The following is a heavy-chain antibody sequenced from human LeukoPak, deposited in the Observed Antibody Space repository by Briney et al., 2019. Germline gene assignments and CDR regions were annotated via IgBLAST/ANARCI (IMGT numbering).Heavy chain of an antibody. CDR3: ARDHPGLVN. J-gene: IGHJ4*02. CDR1: GFTFSSYS. Sequence: GGSLRLSCAASGFTFSSYSMNWVRQAPGKGLEWVSYISSSSSTIYYADSVKGRFTISRDNAKNSLFLQMNSLRAEDTAVYYCARDHPGLVNWGQGTLVTVSS. D-gene: IGHD3/OR15-3a*01. V-gene: IGHV3-48*04. CDR2: ISSSSSTI.